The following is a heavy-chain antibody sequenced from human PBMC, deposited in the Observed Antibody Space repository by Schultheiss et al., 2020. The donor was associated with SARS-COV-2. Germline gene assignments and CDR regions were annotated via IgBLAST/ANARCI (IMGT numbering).Heavy chain of an antibody. J-gene: IGHJ5*02. CDR2: IYSGGST. Sequence: GGSLRLSCAASGFTFSSYGMHWVRQAPGKGLEWVSVIYSGGSTYYADSVKGRFTISRDNSKNTLYLQMNSLRAEDTAVYYCARKGMSSAKGGWFDPWGQGTLVTVSS. CDR3: ARKGMSSAKGGWFDP. D-gene: IGHD2-2*01. V-gene: IGHV3-NL1*01. CDR1: GFTFSSYG.